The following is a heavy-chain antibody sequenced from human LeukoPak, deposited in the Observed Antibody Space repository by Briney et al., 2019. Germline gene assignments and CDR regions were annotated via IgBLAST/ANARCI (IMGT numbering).Heavy chain of an antibody. CDR1: GFTFNNYG. V-gene: IGHV3-30*02. D-gene: IGHD6-19*01. J-gene: IGHJ3*01. Sequence: PGGSLRLFCAASGFTFNNYGINWVRQAPGKGVEWVAFIRYDGSNKFYADSVKGRFTLSRDNSKNTMFSQVNSLRPEDTAVYYCAKDRLQWLAKGGVFDLWGQGTMVTVSS. CDR2: IRYDGSNK. CDR3: AKDRLQWLAKGGVFDL.